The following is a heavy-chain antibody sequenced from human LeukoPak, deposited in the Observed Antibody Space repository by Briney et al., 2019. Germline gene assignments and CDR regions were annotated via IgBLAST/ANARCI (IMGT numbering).Heavy chain of an antibody. CDR2: FYTSGSS. D-gene: IGHD3-22*01. CDR1: GGSISSGSYY. Sequence: PSETLSLTCTVSGGSISSGSYYWSWIRQPAGKGLEWIGRFYTSGSSDYNPSLKSRVTISVDTSKNQFSLKLSSVTAADTAVYYCARDERDSAYETSGFYYKYYYYYMGVWGKGTTVTISS. J-gene: IGHJ6*03. CDR3: ARDERDSAYETSGFYYKYYYYYMGV. V-gene: IGHV4-61*02.